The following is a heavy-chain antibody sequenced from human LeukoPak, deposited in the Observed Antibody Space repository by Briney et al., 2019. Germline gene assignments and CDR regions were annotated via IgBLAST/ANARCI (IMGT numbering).Heavy chain of an antibody. Sequence: GGSLRLSCAASGFTFDDYAMHWVRQAPGKGLEWVSGISWNSGSIGYADSVKGRFTISRDNAKNSLYLQMNSLRAEDTAVYYCAKGLAAAGLFDYWGQGTLVTVSS. V-gene: IGHV3-9*01. D-gene: IGHD6-13*01. CDR1: GFTFDDYA. J-gene: IGHJ4*02. CDR3: AKGLAAAGLFDY. CDR2: ISWNSGSI.